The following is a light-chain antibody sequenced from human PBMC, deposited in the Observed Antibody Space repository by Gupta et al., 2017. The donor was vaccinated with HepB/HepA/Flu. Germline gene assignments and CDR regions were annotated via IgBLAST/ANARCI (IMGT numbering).Light chain of an antibody. CDR1: QSISTW. CDR2: KAS. J-gene: IGKJ2*02. V-gene: IGKV1-5*03. Sequence: DTQMTQSPSTLSASVGDRVTITCRASQSISTWLAWYQQKPGKAPNLLIYKASSLESGVPSRFSGSGSGTEFTLTISSLQPDDFATYYCQQYNSYPRNFGEGTKVEIK. CDR3: QQYNSYPRN.